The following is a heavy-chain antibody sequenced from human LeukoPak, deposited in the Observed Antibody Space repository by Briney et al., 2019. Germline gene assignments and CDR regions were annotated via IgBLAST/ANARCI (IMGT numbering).Heavy chain of an antibody. V-gene: IGHV4-59*08. Sequence: SETLSLPCTVSGGSISSYYWSWIRQPPRKGLEWIGSIYCSGRHNYNPFLKSRVTITVDTSKNQFSLKLSAVTAADRAVYYCARQTSGGWFDPWGQGTLVTVSS. CDR2: IYCSGRH. J-gene: IGHJ5*02. D-gene: IGHD3-10*01. CDR1: GGSISSYY. CDR3: ARQTSGGWFDP.